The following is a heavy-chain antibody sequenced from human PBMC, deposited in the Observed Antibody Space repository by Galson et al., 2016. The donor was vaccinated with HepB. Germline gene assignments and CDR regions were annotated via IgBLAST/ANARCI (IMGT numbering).Heavy chain of an antibody. CDR1: GGTFSSYA. D-gene: IGHD2-2*01. J-gene: IGHJ6*02. V-gene: IGHV1-69*13. CDR2: IIPIINSA. Sequence: SVKVSCKASGGTFSSYAISWVRQAPGQGLEWMGGIIPIINSAMYAQEFQGRVTITADVSTSTAYMEVSSLRSEDTAMYYCAGDYCSGTVCSKYYYYATDVWGQGTTVTVS. CDR3: AGDYCSGTVCSKYYYYATDV.